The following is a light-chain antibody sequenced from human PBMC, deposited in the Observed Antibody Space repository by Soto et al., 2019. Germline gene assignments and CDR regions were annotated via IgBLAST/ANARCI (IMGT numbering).Light chain of an antibody. J-gene: IGLJ2*01. CDR2: GNS. CDR1: SSNIGAGYD. CDR3: SSYSTSKEVA. Sequence: QSVLTQPPSVSGAPGQRVTISCTGSSSNIGAGYDVHWYQQLPGTAPKLLIYGNSNRPSGVPDRFSGSKSGTSASLAITGLQADDEADYYCSSYSTSKEVAFGGGTQLTVL. V-gene: IGLV1-40*01.